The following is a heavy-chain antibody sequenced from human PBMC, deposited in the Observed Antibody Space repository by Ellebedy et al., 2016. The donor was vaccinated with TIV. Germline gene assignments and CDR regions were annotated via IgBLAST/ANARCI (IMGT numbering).Heavy chain of an antibody. CDR2: ISGSGGST. Sequence: GESLKISXAASGFTFSSYAMSWVRQAPGKGLEWVSAISGSGGSTYYADSVKGRFTISRDNSKNTLYLQMNSLRAEDTAVYYCAKDMDDSSGYWDYYYYGMDVWGQGTTVTVSS. J-gene: IGHJ6*02. CDR1: GFTFSSYA. V-gene: IGHV3-23*01. D-gene: IGHD3-22*01. CDR3: AKDMDDSSGYWDYYYYGMDV.